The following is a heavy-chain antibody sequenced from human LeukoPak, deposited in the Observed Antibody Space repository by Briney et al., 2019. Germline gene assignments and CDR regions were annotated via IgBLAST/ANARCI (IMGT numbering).Heavy chain of an antibody. Sequence: NPSETLSLTCSVYGGSLNGYYWSWIRQPPGKGLEWIGEISHSGTTNYNPYLTSRVTMSLDTSKNQFSLKLNSATAADTAVYYCARVPLRFLEPFDYWGQGTLVTVSS. CDR2: ISHSGTT. J-gene: IGHJ4*02. D-gene: IGHD3-3*01. V-gene: IGHV4-34*01. CDR1: GGSLNGYY. CDR3: ARVPLRFLEPFDY.